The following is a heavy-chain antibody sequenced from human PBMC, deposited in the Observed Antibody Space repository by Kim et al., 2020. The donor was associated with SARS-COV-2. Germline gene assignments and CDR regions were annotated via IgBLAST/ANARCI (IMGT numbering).Heavy chain of an antibody. CDR3: ARDLPQEYTSILWGGVFDY. J-gene: IGHJ4*02. Sequence: GGSLRLSCAASGFTFSSYSMNWVRQAPGKGLEWVSSISSSSSYIYYADSVKGRFTISRDNAKNSLYLQMNSLRAEDTAVYYCARDLPQEYTSILWGGVFDYWGQGTLVTVSS. CDR2: ISSSSSYI. D-gene: IGHD2-21*01. V-gene: IGHV3-21*01. CDR1: GFTFSSYS.